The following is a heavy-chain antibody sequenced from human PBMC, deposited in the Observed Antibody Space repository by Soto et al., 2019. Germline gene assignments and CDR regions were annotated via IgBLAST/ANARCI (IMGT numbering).Heavy chain of an antibody. CDR1: GGSISSGGYC. D-gene: IGHD3-10*01. V-gene: IGHV4-31*03. J-gene: IGHJ6*02. CDR2: IYYSGST. CDR3: ARGDPLLWFGEKVYYGMDV. Sequence: SETLSLTCTVSGGSISSGGYCWSWIRQHPGKGLEWIGYIYYSGSTYYNPSLKSRVTISVDTSKNQFSLKLSSVTAADTAVYYCARGDPLLWFGEKVYYGMDVWGQGTTVTVSS.